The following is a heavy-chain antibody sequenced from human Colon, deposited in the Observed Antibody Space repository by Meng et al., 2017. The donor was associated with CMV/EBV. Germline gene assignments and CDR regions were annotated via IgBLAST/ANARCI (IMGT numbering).Heavy chain of an antibody. D-gene: IGHD1-1*01. CDR1: GDSIRSHY. CDR3: ARGLGHASNNSHDY. J-gene: IGHJ4*02. Sequence: SETLSLTCTVSGDSIRSHYWSWIRQPPGKGLEWMGYVYYSGSATYSPSLRSRVSISVDTSKNPFSLNLRSVTAADTAMYFCARGLGHASNNSHDYWGQGTLVTVSS. CDR2: VYYSGSA. V-gene: IGHV4-59*11.